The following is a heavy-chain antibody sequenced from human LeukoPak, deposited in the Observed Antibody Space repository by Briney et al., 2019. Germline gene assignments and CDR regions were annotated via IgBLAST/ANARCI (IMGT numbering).Heavy chain of an antibody. V-gene: IGHV4-59*12. CDR3: ARVRLIPEVGIAAAGNYNWFNP. D-gene: IGHD6-13*01. J-gene: IGHJ5*02. CDR1: GGSISSYY. CDR2: IYYSGST. Sequence: SETLSLTCTVSGGSISSYYWSWIRQPPGKGLEWIGYIYYSGSTNYNPSLKSRVTISVDTSKNQFSLKLSSVTAADTAVYYCARVRLIPEVGIAAAGNYNWFNPWGREPWSPSPQ.